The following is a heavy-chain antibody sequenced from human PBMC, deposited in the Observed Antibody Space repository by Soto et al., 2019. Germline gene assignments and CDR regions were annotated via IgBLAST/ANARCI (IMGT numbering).Heavy chain of an antibody. J-gene: IGHJ4*02. CDR3: STASQWYFKTPSYVEH. D-gene: IGHD2-15*01. CDR1: GLSVTNAW. V-gene: IGHV3-15*01. Sequence: VQLVESGGGLVKPGGSLRLSCAASGLSVTNAWLSWFRQTPGKGLEWVGRSKPKPDRGETIQYAASVKRRFIIARDDSKDILYHEMNNNKTDDTCVYYCSTASQWYFKTPSYVEHWGQRTLLT. CDR2: SKPKPDRGETI.